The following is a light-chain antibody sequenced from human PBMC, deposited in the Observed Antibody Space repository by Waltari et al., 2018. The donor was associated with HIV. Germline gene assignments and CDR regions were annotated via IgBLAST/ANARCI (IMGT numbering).Light chain of an antibody. CDR2: GAS. J-gene: IGKJ5*01. CDR1: QGVSSY. V-gene: IGKV3-11*01. Sequence: EVVLTQSPDTLSLSPGERATLSCRASQGVSSYLAWYQHKPGQAPRLLIYGASSRATGIPARFSGSGSGTDFTLTISSLEPGDSAVYYCQQRSNWPVTFGQGTRLEIK. CDR3: QQRSNWPVT.